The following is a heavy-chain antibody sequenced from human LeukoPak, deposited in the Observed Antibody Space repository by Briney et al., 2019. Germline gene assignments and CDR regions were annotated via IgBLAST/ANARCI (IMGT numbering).Heavy chain of an antibody. Sequence: SVTVSCKASGGTFSSYTISWVRQAPGQGLEWMGRIIPILGIANYAQKFQGRVTITADKSTSTAYMELSSLRSEDTAVYYCARDPITMVRGVIITNYGMDVWGKGTTVTVSS. CDR3: ARDPITMVRGVIITNYGMDV. CDR1: GGTFSSYT. CDR2: IIPILGIA. V-gene: IGHV1-69*04. J-gene: IGHJ6*04. D-gene: IGHD3-10*01.